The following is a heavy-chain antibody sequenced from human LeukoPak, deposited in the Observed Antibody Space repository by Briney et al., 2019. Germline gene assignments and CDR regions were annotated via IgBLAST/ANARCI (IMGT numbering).Heavy chain of an antibody. CDR2: IYSSGST. CDR3: ARRAVAENYFDY. V-gene: IGHV4-59*08. J-gene: IGHJ4*02. CDR1: GGSITSYY. D-gene: IGHD6-19*01. Sequence: PSETLSLTCTVSGGSITSYYWSWIRQPPGKGLEWIGYIYSSGSTTYNPSLKSRVTISVDTSNNQFSLKLPSVTAADTAVYYCARRAVAENYFDYWGQGPLVTDSS.